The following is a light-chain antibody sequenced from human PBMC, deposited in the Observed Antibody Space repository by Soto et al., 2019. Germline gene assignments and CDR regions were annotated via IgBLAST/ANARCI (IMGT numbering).Light chain of an antibody. CDR3: QQYGSSPRT. J-gene: IGKJ1*01. CDR1: QYINTR. V-gene: IGKV3-20*01. CDR2: QTS. Sequence: EIVLTQSPDTLSSFPGDRVTLSCRASQYINTRLAWYQPRPGQAPRLLTYQTSLRAAGIPARFSASGSGTDLTLTISRLEPEDVAVYYGQQYGSSPRTFGQGTKVDIK.